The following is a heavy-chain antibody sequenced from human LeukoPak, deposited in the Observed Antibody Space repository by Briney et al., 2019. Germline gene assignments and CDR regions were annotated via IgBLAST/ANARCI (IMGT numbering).Heavy chain of an antibody. CDR3: AKDLKNRRSMITFGGVIVNP. CDR1: GFTFSSYA. Sequence: GGSLRLSCAASGFTFSSYAMSWVRQAPGKGLEWVSAISGSGGSTYYADSVKGRFTISRDNSENTLYLQMNSLRAEDTAVYYCAKDLKNRRSMITFGGVIVNPWGQGTLVTVSS. J-gene: IGHJ5*02. CDR2: ISGSGGST. D-gene: IGHD3-16*02. V-gene: IGHV3-23*01.